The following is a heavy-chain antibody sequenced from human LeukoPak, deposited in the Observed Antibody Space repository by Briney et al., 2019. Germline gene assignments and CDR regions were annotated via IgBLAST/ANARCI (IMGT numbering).Heavy chain of an antibody. V-gene: IGHV3-74*01. J-gene: IGHJ4*02. Sequence: GGSLRLSCAASGFTFSSYWMHWVRQAPGKGLVWVSRINSDGSTINYADSVKGRFTISRDNAKNTLYLQMDSLRAEDTAVNYCTRETVVVATASLGYWGLGTLVTVSS. CDR3: TRETVVVATASLGY. CDR1: GFTFSSYW. CDR2: INSDGSTI. D-gene: IGHD2-2*01.